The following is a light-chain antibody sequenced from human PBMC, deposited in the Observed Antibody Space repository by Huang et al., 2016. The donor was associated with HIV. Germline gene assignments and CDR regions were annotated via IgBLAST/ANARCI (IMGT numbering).Light chain of an antibody. J-gene: IGKJ1*01. CDR3: HQYGTSVGT. Sequence: EIVLTQSPGTLSLSPGERATLSCGASQTVSNNFLAWYQHKPGQAPMLLIYAASSRATGIPDRFRGSGSRRDFNLTISRLEPEDFAVYYCHQYGTSVGTFGPGTKVDVK. CDR2: AAS. V-gene: IGKV3-20*01. CDR1: QTVSNNF.